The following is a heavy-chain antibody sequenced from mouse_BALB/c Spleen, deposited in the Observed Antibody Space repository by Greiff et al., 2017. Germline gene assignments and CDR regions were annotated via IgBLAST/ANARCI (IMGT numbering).Heavy chain of an antibody. Sequence: EVQLQQSGPGLVKPSQSLSLTCTVTGYSITSDYAWNWIRQFPGNKLEWMGYISYSGSTSYNPSLKSRISITRDTSKNQFFLQLNSVTTGDTATYYCARDGNPTTWYFDVWGAGTTVTVSS. CDR3: ARDGNPTTWYFDV. D-gene: IGHD2-1*01. V-gene: IGHV3-2*02. J-gene: IGHJ1*01. CDR1: GYSITSDYA. CDR2: ISYSGST.